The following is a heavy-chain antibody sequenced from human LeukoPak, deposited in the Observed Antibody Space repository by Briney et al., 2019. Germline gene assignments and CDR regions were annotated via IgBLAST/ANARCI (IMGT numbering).Heavy chain of an antibody. CDR3: ATRNPMVRGVITNNWFDP. CDR1: GGSISSGDYY. Sequence: PSETLSLTCTVSGGSISSGDYYWSWIRQPPGKGLEWIGSIYYSGSTYYNPSLKSRVTISVDTSKNQFSLKLSSVTAADTAVYYCATRNPMVRGVITNNWFDPWGQGTLVTVSS. D-gene: IGHD3-10*01. CDR2: IYYSGST. J-gene: IGHJ5*02. V-gene: IGHV4-39*01.